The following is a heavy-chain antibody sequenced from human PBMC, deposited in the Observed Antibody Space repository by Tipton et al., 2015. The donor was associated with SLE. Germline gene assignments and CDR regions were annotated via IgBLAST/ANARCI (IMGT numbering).Heavy chain of an antibody. Sequence: LSLTCAVYGGSFSEYYWSWIRQPAGKGLEWIGRIHASGSSGSTEYNPSLKSRVSMSLDTSKNQFSLNLTSVTAADTALYYCARDGVRKGWWFFDLWGRGTLVTVSS. CDR1: GGSFSEYY. J-gene: IGHJ2*01. D-gene: IGHD3-16*01. V-gene: IGHV4-4*07. CDR3: ARDGVRKGWWFFDL. CDR2: IHASGSSGST.